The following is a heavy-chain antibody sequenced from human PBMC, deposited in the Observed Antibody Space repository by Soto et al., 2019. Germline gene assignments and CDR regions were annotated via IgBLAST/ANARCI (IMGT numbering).Heavy chain of an antibody. D-gene: IGHD3-10*01. CDR2: IYPGDSDV. J-gene: IGHJ6*02. V-gene: IGHV5-51*01. Sequence: PGESLQISCKGSGYDFSAYWINWVRQMPGKGLEWMGTIYPGDSDVRYRPSFQGQVTISVDKSSSIAYLQWSSLKASDTAMYYCAGGGVRGVITRTRDYYGMDVWGQGTTVTVSS. CDR1: GYDFSAYW. CDR3: AGGGVRGVITRTRDYYGMDV.